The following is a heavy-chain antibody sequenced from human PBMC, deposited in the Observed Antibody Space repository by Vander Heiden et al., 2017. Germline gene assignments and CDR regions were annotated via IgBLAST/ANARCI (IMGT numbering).Heavy chain of an antibody. V-gene: IGHV3-23*04. CDR2: LSASGRHT. D-gene: IGHD3-3*01. Sequence: EVHLVESGGDLVPPGGPLRLAWAASGFQFDINAMSWVRQAPGRGLEWVSALSASGRHTYYADSVKGRFTISRDNSRNTVYLQLNSLRAEDTAFYYCAKWGGFMEWFDFWGQGALVTVSS. CDR3: AKWGGFMEWFDF. CDR1: GFQFDINA. J-gene: IGHJ4*02.